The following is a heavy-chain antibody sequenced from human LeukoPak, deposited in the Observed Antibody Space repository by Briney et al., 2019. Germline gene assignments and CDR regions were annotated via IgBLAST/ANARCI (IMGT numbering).Heavy chain of an antibody. D-gene: IGHD1-26*01. J-gene: IGHJ4*02. Sequence: SLRLSCAASGFTFSSYAMHWVRQAPGKGLEWVAVISYDGSNKYYAGSVKGRFTISRDNSKNTLYLQMNSLRAEDTAVYYCARDRVGATDYFDYWGQGTLVTVSS. V-gene: IGHV3-30-3*01. CDR2: ISYDGSNK. CDR1: GFTFSSYA. CDR3: ARDRVGATDYFDY.